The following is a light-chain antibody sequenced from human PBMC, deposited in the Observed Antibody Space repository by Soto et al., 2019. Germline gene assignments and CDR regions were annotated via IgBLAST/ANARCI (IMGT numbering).Light chain of an antibody. V-gene: IGLV1-44*01. J-gene: IGLJ3*02. Sequence: QAVVTQPPSASRTPGQRVTIPCSGSSSDIGSNSVNWYQQLPGAAPRLLIYANDHRPSGVPDRFSASKSGTSASLAISGVRSEDEADYYCASWDDSLNGGVFGGGTKLTVL. CDR2: AND. CDR1: SSDIGSNS. CDR3: ASWDDSLNGGV.